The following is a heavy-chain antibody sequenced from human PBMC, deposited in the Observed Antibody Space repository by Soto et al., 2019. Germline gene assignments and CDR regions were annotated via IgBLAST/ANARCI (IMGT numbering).Heavy chain of an antibody. Sequence: GGSLRLSCAASGFTSRSYAMHWVRQDPGKGLEWVAVISYDGSNKYYADSVKGRFTISRDNSKNTLYLQMNSLRAEDTAVYYCARAEIAVADYFDYWGQGTLVTVSS. CDR3: ARAEIAVADYFDY. D-gene: IGHD6-19*01. V-gene: IGHV3-30-3*01. J-gene: IGHJ4*02. CDR1: GFTSRSYA. CDR2: ISYDGSNK.